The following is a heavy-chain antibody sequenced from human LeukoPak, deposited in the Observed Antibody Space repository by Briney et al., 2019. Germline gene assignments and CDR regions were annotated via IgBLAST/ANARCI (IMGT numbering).Heavy chain of an antibody. D-gene: IGHD6-13*01. CDR1: GYSFTSYW. CDR2: IYPGDSDT. V-gene: IGHV5-51*01. CDR3: ARRTRYSSSWYWGNYFDY. J-gene: IGHJ4*02. Sequence: GESLKISCKGSGYSFTSYWVGWVRQMPGKGLEWMGIIYPGDSDTRYSPSFQGQVTISADKSISTAYPQWSSLKASDTAMYYCARRTRYSSSWYWGNYFDYWGQGTLVTVSS.